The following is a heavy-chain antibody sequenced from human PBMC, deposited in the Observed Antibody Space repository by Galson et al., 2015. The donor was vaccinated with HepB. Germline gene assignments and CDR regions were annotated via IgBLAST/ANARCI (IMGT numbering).Heavy chain of an antibody. Sequence: SLRLSCAASGFRFSGSAMHWVRQASGKGLEWVGRIRSKGNNYATAYAESVRGRFTVSRDDSKNMAYLQMNSLKTEDTAVYYCTSHRDGYADYWGQGALVTVSS. J-gene: IGHJ4*02. CDR3: TSHRDGYADY. CDR1: GFRFSGSA. V-gene: IGHV3-73*01. CDR2: IRSKGNNYAT. D-gene: IGHD5-24*01.